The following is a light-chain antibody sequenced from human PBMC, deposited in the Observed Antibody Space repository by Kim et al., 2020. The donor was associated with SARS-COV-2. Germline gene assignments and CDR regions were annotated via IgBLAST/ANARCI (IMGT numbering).Light chain of an antibody. V-gene: IGLV1-44*01. J-gene: IGLJ3*02. CDR3: ATWDDSLYGRV. CDR1: SSSIGDKP. CDR2: GDD. Sequence: GKRVTISCSGSSSSIGDKPVSWYQQLPGMAPKLIIYGDDQRPSGVPDRFSGSKAGTSASLAISGLQSGDDGDYFCATWDDSLYGRVFGGGTRLTVL.